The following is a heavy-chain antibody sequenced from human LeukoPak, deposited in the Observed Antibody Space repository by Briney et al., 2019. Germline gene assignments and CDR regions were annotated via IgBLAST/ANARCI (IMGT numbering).Heavy chain of an antibody. CDR1: GGSISSYY. V-gene: IGHV4-4*09. CDR2: IYTSGST. Sequence: KASETLSLTCTVSGGSISSYYWSWIRQPPGKGLEGIGYIYTSGSTNYNPSLKSRVTISVDTSKNQFSLKLSSVTAADTAVYYCASHAIAYYYDSSGYWDAFDIWGQGTMVTVSS. CDR3: ASHAIAYYYDSSGYWDAFDI. D-gene: IGHD3-22*01. J-gene: IGHJ3*02.